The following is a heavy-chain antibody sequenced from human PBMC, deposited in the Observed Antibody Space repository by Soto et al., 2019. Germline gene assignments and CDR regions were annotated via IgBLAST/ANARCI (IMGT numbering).Heavy chain of an antibody. J-gene: IGHJ4*02. Sequence: PGVSLRLSCAASGFTFNNAWMSWVRQAPGKGLEWVGHIKSKTDGGTTDYAAPVKGRFTISRDDSKNTLYLQMNSLKTEDTAVYYCTGRNFDYWGKGTLVTVSS. CDR2: IKSKTDGGTT. CDR1: GFTFNNAW. CDR3: TGRNFDY. V-gene: IGHV3-15*01.